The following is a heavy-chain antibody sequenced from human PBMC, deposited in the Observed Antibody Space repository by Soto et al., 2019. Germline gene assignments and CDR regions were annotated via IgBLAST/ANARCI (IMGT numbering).Heavy chain of an antibody. CDR3: ARSGVSSSWYVGWFDP. J-gene: IGHJ5*02. CDR1: GFTFSSYA. D-gene: IGHD6-13*01. V-gene: IGHV3-64*02. CDR2: ISSNGGST. Sequence: EVQLVESGEGLGQPGGSLRLSCAASGFTFSSYALHWVRQAPGKGLEYVSAISSNGGSTYYADSVKGRFTISRDNSKNTLYLQMGRLRAEDMAVYYCARSGVSSSWYVGWFDPWGQGTLVTVSS.